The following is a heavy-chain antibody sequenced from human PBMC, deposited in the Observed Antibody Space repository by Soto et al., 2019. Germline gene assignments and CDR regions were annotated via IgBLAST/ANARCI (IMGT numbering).Heavy chain of an antibody. D-gene: IGHD6-19*01. V-gene: IGHV4-59*08. CDR1: GGSISSDY. CDR2: IYYSGST. Sequence: SETLSLTYTGSGGSISSDYWSWIRQPPGKGLEWIGYIYYSGSTNYNPSLKSRVTISVDTSKNQFSLKLSSVTAADTAVYYCARRYGSGFDFWGQGTLVTVS. J-gene: IGHJ4*02. CDR3: ARRYGSGFDF.